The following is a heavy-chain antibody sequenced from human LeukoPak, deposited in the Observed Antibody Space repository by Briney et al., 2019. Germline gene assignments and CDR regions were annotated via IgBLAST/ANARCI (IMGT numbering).Heavy chain of an antibody. CDR2: MNPNSGNT. Sequence: GASVKVSCKASGYTFTSYDINWVRQATGQGLEWMGWMNPNSGNTGYAQKFQGRVTMTRNTSISTAYMELSSLRSEGTAVYYCARGYVGATEYWFDPWGQGTLVTVSS. CDR3: ARGYVGATEYWFDP. V-gene: IGHV1-8*01. D-gene: IGHD1-26*01. J-gene: IGHJ5*02. CDR1: GYTFTSYD.